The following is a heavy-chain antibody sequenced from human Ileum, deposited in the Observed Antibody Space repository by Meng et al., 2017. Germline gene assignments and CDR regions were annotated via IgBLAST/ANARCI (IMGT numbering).Heavy chain of an antibody. CDR2: IYYSGTT. CDR1: GGSISSGGYY. CDR3: AREPPAAAGTGADY. J-gene: IGHJ4*02. Sequence: QVQLQESGQGLVKPSQSLSLTCTVSGGSISSGGYYWSWIRQHPGKGLEWIGYIYYSGTTYYNPSLKSRVTISVDTSKNQFSLKLSSVTAADTAVYYCAREPPAAAGTGADYWGQGTLVTVSS. V-gene: IGHV4-31*03. D-gene: IGHD6-13*01.